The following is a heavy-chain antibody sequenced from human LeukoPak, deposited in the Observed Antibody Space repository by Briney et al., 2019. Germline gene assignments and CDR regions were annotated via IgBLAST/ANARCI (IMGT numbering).Heavy chain of an antibody. CDR3: ASCKGNVDTAMVRA. J-gene: IGHJ5*02. Sequence: ETLSLTCTVSGGSISSSSYYWGWIRQPPGKGLEWIGSIYYSGSTYYNPSLKSRVTISVDTSKNQFSLKLSSVTAADTAVYYCASCKGNVDTAMVRAWGQGTLVTVSS. CDR2: IYYSGST. D-gene: IGHD5-18*01. CDR1: GGSISSSSYY. V-gene: IGHV4-39*07.